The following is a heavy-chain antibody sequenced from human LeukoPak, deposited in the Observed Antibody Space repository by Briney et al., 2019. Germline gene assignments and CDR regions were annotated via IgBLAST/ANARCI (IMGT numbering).Heavy chain of an antibody. J-gene: IGHJ4*02. CDR1: GFIFNNYA. Sequence: GGSLRLSCAASGFIFNNYAMHWVRRAPGKGLEWVALISYDGTNKYYADSVKGRFTISRDNSKNTLYLQMNSLRAEDTAVYYCARAGYYYDSSGYYQSDYWGQGTLVIVSS. D-gene: IGHD3-22*01. CDR3: ARAGYYYDSSGYYQSDY. CDR2: ISYDGTNK. V-gene: IGHV3-30-3*01.